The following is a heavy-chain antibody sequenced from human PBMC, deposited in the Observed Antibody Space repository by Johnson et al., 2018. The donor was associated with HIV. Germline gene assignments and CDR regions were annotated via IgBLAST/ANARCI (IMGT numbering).Heavy chain of an antibody. CDR1: GFTFSNYG. V-gene: IGHV3-13*01. J-gene: IGHJ3*02. CDR2: IGTAGDT. CDR3: ARGGPYYYVIWTGDYRDDAFDI. D-gene: IGHD3-9*01. Sequence: VQLVESGGGVVQPGGSLRLSCAASGFTFSNYGMHWVRQTTGKRLEWVSAIGTAGDTYYPGSVEGRFTISRENAKNSLYLQMNSLRVGDTAVYYCARGGPYYYVIWTGDYRDDAFDIWGQGTMVTVSS.